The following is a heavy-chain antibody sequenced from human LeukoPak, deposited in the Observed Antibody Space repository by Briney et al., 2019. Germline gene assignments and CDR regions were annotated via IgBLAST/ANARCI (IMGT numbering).Heavy chain of an antibody. V-gene: IGHV4-59*08. CDR2: IYSSGTT. CDR3: ARVLNPDIVVVVAATDY. CDR1: GGSISNYY. Sequence: SETLSLTCTVSGGSISNYYWSWIRQPPGKGLEWIGYIYSSGTTNYSPSLKSRVTISVDTSKNQFSLKLSSVTAADTAVYYCARVLNPDIVVVVAATDYWGQGTLVTVSS. J-gene: IGHJ4*02. D-gene: IGHD2-15*01.